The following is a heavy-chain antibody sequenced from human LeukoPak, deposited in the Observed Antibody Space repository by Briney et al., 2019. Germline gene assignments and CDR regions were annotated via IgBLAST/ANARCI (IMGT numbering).Heavy chain of an antibody. D-gene: IGHD6-19*01. V-gene: IGHV4-59*01. CDR1: GGFISSYY. Sequence: SETLSLTCTVSGGFISSYYWSWIRQPPGKGLEWIGYIYYSGSTNYNPSLKSRVTISVDTSKNQFSLKLSSVTAADTAVYYCARGEYSSGWYRRHYYYYMDVWGKGTTVTVSS. CDR2: IYYSGST. J-gene: IGHJ6*03. CDR3: ARGEYSSGWYRRHYYYYMDV.